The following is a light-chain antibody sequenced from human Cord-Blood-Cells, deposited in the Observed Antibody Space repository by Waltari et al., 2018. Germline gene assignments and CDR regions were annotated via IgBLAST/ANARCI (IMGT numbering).Light chain of an antibody. J-gene: IGLJ3*02. Sequence: SSELTQDPAVSVALGQTVRITCQGDSLRSYYVSWYQQNPGQAPVLVIYGKNNRPSGIPDRFSGSSSGNTASLTITGAQAEDEADYYCNSRDSSGNHWVFGGGTKLTVL. CDR1: SLRSYY. CDR2: GKN. CDR3: NSRDSSGNHWV. V-gene: IGLV3-19*01.